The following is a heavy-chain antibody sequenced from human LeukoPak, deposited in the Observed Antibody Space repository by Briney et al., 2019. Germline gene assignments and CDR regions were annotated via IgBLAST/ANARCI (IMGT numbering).Heavy chain of an antibody. J-gene: IGHJ6*02. CDR2: MNPNTGAT. CDR1: GYIFTSYD. Sequence: APVKVSCKASGYIFTSYDINWVRQATGQGLEWMGWMNPNTGATGYAQNFQGRVTMTRNTSITAAYMELSSLRSEDTAVYYSAREVAAAEGGMDVWGQGTTVTVSS. V-gene: IGHV1-8*01. CDR3: AREVAAAEGGMDV. D-gene: IGHD6-13*01.